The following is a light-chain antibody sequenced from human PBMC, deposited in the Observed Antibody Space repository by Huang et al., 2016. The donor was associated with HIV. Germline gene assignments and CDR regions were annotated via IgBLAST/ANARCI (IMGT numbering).Light chain of an antibody. CDR2: AAS. Sequence: DIQMTQSPSSLSASVGDRVTITCRASQSINSYLNWYQQKPGKAPKLLIYAASSLQSGVPSRFSGSGSGTDFTLTISSLKPEDFATYYCQQSYSTRYTFGQGTKLEIK. CDR1: QSINSY. CDR3: QQSYSTRYT. V-gene: IGKV1-39*01. J-gene: IGKJ2*01.